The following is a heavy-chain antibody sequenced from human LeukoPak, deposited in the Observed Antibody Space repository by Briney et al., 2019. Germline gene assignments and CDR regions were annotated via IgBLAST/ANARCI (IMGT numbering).Heavy chain of an antibody. CDR2: ISYDGSNK. D-gene: IGHD6-19*01. Sequence: GRSLRLSCAASGFTFSSYGMHWVRQAPGKGLEWVAVISYDGSNKYYADSVKGRFTISRVNSKNTLYLQMNSLRAEDTAVYYCAKHPGIAVAGTGGDFDYWGQGTLVTVSS. CDR3: AKHPGIAVAGTGGDFDY. J-gene: IGHJ4*02. CDR1: GFTFSSYG. V-gene: IGHV3-30*18.